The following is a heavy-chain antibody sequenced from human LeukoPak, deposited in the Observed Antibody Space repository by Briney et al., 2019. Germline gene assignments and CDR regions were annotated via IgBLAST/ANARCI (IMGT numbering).Heavy chain of an antibody. J-gene: IGHJ4*02. Sequence: GSLRLSCAASGFTFSSYTVNWVRQAPGKGLEWVSTISGSVDNTYYADSVKGRFTISRDNSKNTLYLQMNSLRVEGTAVYYCAASRTKRFYYWGQGTLVTVSS. V-gene: IGHV3-23*01. CDR3: AASRTKRFYY. CDR2: ISGSVDNT. CDR1: GFTFSSYT.